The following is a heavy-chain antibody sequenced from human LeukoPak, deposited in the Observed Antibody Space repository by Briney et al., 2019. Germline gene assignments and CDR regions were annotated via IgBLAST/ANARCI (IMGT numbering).Heavy chain of an antibody. D-gene: IGHD6-19*01. CDR3: ARVSNSGWYLDY. CDR1: GASVSGYY. Sequence: SETLSLTCTVSGASVSGYYWTWTRQPPGEGLEWIGNIHDNGNTNSNASLKSRVTISLDTSKNQFSLKLSSVIAADTAVYYCARVSNSGWYLDYWGQGTLVTVSS. V-gene: IGHV4-59*02. J-gene: IGHJ4*02. CDR2: IHDNGNT.